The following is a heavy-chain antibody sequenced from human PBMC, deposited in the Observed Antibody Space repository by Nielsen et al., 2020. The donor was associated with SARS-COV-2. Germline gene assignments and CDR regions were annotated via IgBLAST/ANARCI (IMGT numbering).Heavy chain of an antibody. J-gene: IGHJ4*02. D-gene: IGHD2-2*02. CDR3: ASLRQQPRYCSSTSCYRRGYYFDY. CDR1: GGSFSGYY. V-gene: IGHV4-34*01. Sequence: SETLSLTCAVYGGSFSGYYWSWIRQPPGKGLEWIGEINHSGSTNYNPPLKSRVTISVDTSKNQFSLKLSSVTAADTAVYYCASLRQQPRYCSSTSCYRRGYYFDYWGQGTLVTVSS. CDR2: INHSGST.